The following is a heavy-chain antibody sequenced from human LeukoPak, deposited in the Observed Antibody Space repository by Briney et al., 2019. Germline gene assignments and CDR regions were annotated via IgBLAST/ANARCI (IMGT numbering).Heavy chain of an antibody. D-gene: IGHD2-2*01. CDR1: GGSFSSGYNY. CDR3: AKSGCSSSSCPGFS. V-gene: IGHV4-61*02. Sequence: SETLSLTCTVSGGSFSSGYNYWSWIRQPAGKGLEWIGRIYTSGTTNYNPSLKSRVTISQDTSNNQFSLKLRSVTAADTAVYYCAKSGCSSSSCPGFSWGQGTLVTVSS. CDR2: IYTSGTT. J-gene: IGHJ4*02.